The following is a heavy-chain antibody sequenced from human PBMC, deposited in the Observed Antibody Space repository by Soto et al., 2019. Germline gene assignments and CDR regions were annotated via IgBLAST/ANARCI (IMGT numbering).Heavy chain of an antibody. Sequence: SETLSLTCTVSGGSIRSSSYYWGWIRHPPGKGLEWIGSIYYSGNTYYNPSLKSRVTISVDTSKNQFSLKLSSVTAADTAVYYCARRIGWSSGSSRGAFDIRGKGTMVTVSS. J-gene: IGHJ3*02. D-gene: IGHD1-26*01. CDR2: IYYSGNT. CDR1: GGSIRSSSYY. CDR3: ARRIGWSSGSSRGAFDI. V-gene: IGHV4-39*01.